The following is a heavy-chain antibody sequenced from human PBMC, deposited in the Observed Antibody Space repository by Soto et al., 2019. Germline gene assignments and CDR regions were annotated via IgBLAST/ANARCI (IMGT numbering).Heavy chain of an antibody. CDR3: AYASSSWYDY. Sequence: SETLSLTCTVSGGSISSGGYYWSWIRQHPGKGLEWIGYIYYSGTTYYNPSLKSRVTISVDTSKNQFSLKLSSVTAADTAVYYCAYASSSWYDYWGQGTLVTVSS. J-gene: IGHJ4*02. CDR2: IYYSGTT. D-gene: IGHD6-13*01. V-gene: IGHV4-31*03. CDR1: GGSISSGGYY.